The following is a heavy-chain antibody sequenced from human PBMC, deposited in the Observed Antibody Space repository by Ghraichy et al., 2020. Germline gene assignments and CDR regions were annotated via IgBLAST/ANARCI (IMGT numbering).Heavy chain of an antibody. CDR2: ISHTGSSA. J-gene: IGHJ4*02. V-gene: IGHV3-23*01. CDR1: GFTFSGSA. Sequence: GGSLNISCAASGFTFSGSAMSWVRQAPGKGLEWVSSISHTGSSAFYADSVKGRFAVLRDNSKEMVYLEMNSLRAEDTAVYYCAKERSGWFRFECDYCGQGTRVTVSS. CDR3: AKERSGWFRFECDY. D-gene: IGHD6-19*01.